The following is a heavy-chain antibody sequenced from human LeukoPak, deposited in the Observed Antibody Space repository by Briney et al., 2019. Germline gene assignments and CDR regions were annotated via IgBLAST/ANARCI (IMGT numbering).Heavy chain of an antibody. Sequence: ASVKVSCKASGYTFTSYGISWVRQALGQGLEWMGWISGYNGDTNYAQKLQGRVTMTTDISTSTAYTELRSLRSDDTAVYYCTRDGGGQVATAPWGQGTLVTVSS. CDR1: GYTFTSYG. CDR3: TRDGGGQVATAP. V-gene: IGHV1-18*01. J-gene: IGHJ5*02. CDR2: ISGYNGDT. D-gene: IGHD5-12*01.